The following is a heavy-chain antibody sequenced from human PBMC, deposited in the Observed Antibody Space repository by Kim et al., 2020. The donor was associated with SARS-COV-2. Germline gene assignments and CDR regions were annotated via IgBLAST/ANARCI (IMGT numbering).Heavy chain of an antibody. V-gene: IGHV4-30-2*01. CDR2: IYHSGST. D-gene: IGHD4-4*01. CDR3: ARMRTTWGYYYMDV. J-gene: IGHJ6*03. Sequence: SETLSLTCAVSGGSISSGGYSWSWIRQPPGKGLEWIGYIYHSGSTYYNPSLKSRVTISVDRSKNQFSLKLSSVTAADTAVYYCARMRTTWGYYYMDVWGKGTTVTVSS. CDR1: GGSISSGGYS.